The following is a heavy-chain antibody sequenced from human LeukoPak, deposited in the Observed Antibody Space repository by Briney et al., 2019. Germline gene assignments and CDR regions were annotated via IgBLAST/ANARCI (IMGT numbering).Heavy chain of an antibody. J-gene: IGHJ4*02. CDR3: ARDALRGYYYDSSGYYYPENDY. Sequence: PGXXLRLSCAASGFTFSSYWMSWVRQAPGKGLEWVANIKQDGSEKYYVDSVKGRFTISRENAKNSLYLQMNSLRAEDTAVYYCARDALRGYYYDSSGYYYPENDYWGQGTLVTVSS. D-gene: IGHD3-22*01. CDR2: IKQDGSEK. V-gene: IGHV3-7*01. CDR1: GFTFSSYW.